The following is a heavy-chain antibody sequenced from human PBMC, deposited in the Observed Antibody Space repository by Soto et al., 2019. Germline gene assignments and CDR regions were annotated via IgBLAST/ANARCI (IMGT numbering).Heavy chain of an antibody. J-gene: IGHJ6*02. CDR2: INPNSGGT. D-gene: IGHD4-4*01. CDR1: GYTFTGYY. CDR3: ARTPLNDYSNYGGTYYYGMDV. V-gene: IGHV1-2*04. Sequence: ASVKVSCKASGYTFTGYYMHWVRQAPGQGLEWMGWINPNSGGTNYAQKFQGWVTMTRDTSISTAYMELSRLRSDDTAVYYCARTPLNDYSNYGGTYYYGMDVWGQGTTVTVSS.